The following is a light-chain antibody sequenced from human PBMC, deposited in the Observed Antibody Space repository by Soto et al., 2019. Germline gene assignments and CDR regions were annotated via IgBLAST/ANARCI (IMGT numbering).Light chain of an antibody. V-gene: IGKV1-17*01. CDR1: QTISNY. CDR2: AAS. CDR3: QQYYSYPPWT. Sequence: IQMTQSPSSLSASVGDRVTITCRASQTISNYLNWYQQKPGKAPKLLIYAASSLQSGVPSRFSGSGSGTEFTLTISSLQPEDFATYYCQQYYSYPPWTFGQGTKVDIK. J-gene: IGKJ1*01.